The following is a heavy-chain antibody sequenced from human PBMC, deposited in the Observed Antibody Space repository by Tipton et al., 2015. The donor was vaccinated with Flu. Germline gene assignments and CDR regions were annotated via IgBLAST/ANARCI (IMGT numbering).Heavy chain of an antibody. J-gene: IGHJ4*02. CDR1: GDSLSPYY. D-gene: IGHD3-3*02. CDR2: IDFSGST. Sequence: GLVKPSETLTLTCTVSGDSLSPYYWTWIRQPPGKGLEWIGFIDFSGSTNYNPSLWSRVSMSIDTSKNQFSLSLTSVTAADTAVYYCARGINSILSLPFDNWGQGTLVTVSS. V-gene: IGHV4-59*08. CDR3: ARGINSILSLPFDN.